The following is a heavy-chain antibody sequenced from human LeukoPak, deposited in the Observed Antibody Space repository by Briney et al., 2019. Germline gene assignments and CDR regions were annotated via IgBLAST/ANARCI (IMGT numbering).Heavy chain of an antibody. J-gene: IGHJ4*02. V-gene: IGHV1-18*01. D-gene: IGHD6-19*01. CDR3: TRDPSNSSGWYIYFDY. CDR1: GYAFKKYA. CDR2: VSTYNGDT. Sequence: AASVKVSCKASGYAFKKYAIRRVRQAPGQGLEWLGWVSTYNGDTNYAQNFKGRVTMTTDASTSTAYMELRSLRSDDTAVYYCTRDPSNSSGWYIYFDYWGQGALVTVSS.